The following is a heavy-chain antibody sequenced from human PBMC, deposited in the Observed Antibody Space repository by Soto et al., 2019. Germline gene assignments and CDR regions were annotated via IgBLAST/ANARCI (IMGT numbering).Heavy chain of an antibody. J-gene: IGHJ5*02. Sequence: QVQLREAGPGLITSSETLSLTCTLSGGSFSPNYWAWIRQPPGKGLEWIGYIYYGGTTSYNPSLKCRVTITLETSKSQFSLRLTSVTASDTAVYYCARLGAYYQSLDPWGQGTVVTVSS. CDR2: IYYGGTT. CDR3: ARLGAYYQSLDP. CDR1: GGSFSPNY. D-gene: IGHD2-21*01. V-gene: IGHV4-59*08.